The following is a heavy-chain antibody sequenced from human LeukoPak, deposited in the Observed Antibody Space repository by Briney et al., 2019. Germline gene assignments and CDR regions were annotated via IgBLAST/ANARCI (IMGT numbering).Heavy chain of an antibody. CDR2: IDWDDDK. J-gene: IGHJ4*02. D-gene: IGHD3-10*01. CDR1: GFSLSTRGMC. CDR3: ARIRVSTMVRGAIGPYDY. Sequence: GSGPALAKPTQTLTLTCTFSGFSLSTRGMCVSWIRQPPGKALEWLSLIDWDDDKYYSTSLKTRLTISKDTSKNQVVLTMTNMDPVDTATYYCARIRVSTMVRGAIGPYDYWGQGTLVTVSS. V-gene: IGHV2-70*01.